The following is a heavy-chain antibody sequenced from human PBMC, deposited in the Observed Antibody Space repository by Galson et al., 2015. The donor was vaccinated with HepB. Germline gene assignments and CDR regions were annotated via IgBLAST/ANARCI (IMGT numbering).Heavy chain of an antibody. J-gene: IGHJ6*02. CDR1: GGTFSSYA. D-gene: IGHD3-22*01. CDR2: IIPIFGTA. V-gene: IGHV1-69*13. CDR3: ARGIATYYYDSSGYKTYYYYYGMDV. Sequence: SVKVSCKASGGTFSSYAISWVRQAPGQGLEWMGGIIPIFGTANYAQKFQGRVTITADESTSTAYMELSSLRSEDTAVYYCARGIATYYYDSSGYKTYYYYYGMDVWGQGTTVTVSS.